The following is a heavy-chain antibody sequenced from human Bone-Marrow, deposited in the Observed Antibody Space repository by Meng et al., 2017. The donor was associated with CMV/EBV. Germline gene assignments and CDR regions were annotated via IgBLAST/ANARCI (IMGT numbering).Heavy chain of an antibody. CDR3: ARNPVTNRRGSHFDY. Sequence: GESLKISCAASGFTFSDYYMSWIRQAPGKGLEWVANIKQDGSEKYYVDSVKGRFTISRDNANNSLYLQMNSLRAEDTAVYYCARNPVTNRRGSHFDYWGQGTLVTVSS. CDR2: IKQDGSEK. CDR1: GFTFSDYY. V-gene: IGHV3-7*01. J-gene: IGHJ4*02. D-gene: IGHD4-17*01.